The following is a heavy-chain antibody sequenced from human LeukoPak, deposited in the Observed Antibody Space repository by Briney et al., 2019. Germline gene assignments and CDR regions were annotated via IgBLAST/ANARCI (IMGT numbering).Heavy chain of an antibody. V-gene: IGHV3-30-3*01. D-gene: IGHD1-26*01. Sequence: PGGSLRLSCAASGFTFSSYAMHWVRQAPGKGLEWVAVISYDGSNKYYADSVKGRFTISRDNSKNTLYLQMNSLRAEDTAVYYCARDPVVGATTSYWYFDLWGRGTLVTVSS. CDR2: ISYDGSNK. J-gene: IGHJ2*01. CDR3: ARDPVVGATTSYWYFDL. CDR1: GFTFSSYA.